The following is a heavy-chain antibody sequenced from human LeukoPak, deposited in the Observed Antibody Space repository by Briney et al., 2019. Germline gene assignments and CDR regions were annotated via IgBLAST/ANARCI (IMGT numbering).Heavy chain of an antibody. CDR1: GGSISSYY. V-gene: IGHV4-59*01. J-gene: IGHJ4*02. Sequence: SETLSLTCTVSGGSISSYYWSWIRQPPGKGLEWIGYIYYSGSTNYNPSLKSRVTISVDTSKNQFSLKLSSVTAADTAVYYCARDSGRDGYNWWGQGTLVTVSS. CDR2: IYYSGST. D-gene: IGHD5-24*01. CDR3: ARDSGRDGYNW.